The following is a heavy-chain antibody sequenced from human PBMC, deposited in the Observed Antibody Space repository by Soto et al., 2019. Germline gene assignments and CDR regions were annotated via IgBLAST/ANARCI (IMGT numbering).Heavy chain of an antibody. CDR1: GYPVTAYY. CDR3: ARGGGVGVAGSAAFDM. V-gene: IGHV1-2*04. CDR2: INPATGAA. J-gene: IGHJ3*02. Sequence: QLHLVQSGAVVKKPGASVTVSCSASGYPVTAYYMHWVRQAPGRGLEWMGGINPATGAAKYTQTFEGWVTMTSDTSTSTVFMELSGLTSEDTAVFYCARGGGVGVAGSAAFDMWGQGTLVTVSS. D-gene: IGHD3-3*01.